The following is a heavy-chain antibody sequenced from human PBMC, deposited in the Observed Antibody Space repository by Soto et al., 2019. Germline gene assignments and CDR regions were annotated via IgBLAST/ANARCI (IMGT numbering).Heavy chain of an antibody. J-gene: IGHJ6*02. Sequence: GESLKISCKGSGYTFTSYWIGWVRQMPGKGLEWMGIIYPGDSDTRYSPSFQGQVTISADKSISTAYLQWSSLKASDTAMYYCAGGGVRGVITRTRDYYGMDVWGQGTTVTVS. V-gene: IGHV5-51*01. CDR3: AGGGVRGVITRTRDYYGMDV. D-gene: IGHD3-10*01. CDR2: IYPGDSDT. CDR1: GYTFTSYW.